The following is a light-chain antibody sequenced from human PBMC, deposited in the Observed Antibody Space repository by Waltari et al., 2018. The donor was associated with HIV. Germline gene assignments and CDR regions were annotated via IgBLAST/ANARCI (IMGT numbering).Light chain of an antibody. J-gene: IGKJ2*01. CDR1: QSLFHSNRYTY. CDR2: YGS. Sequence: DIVMTQSPLSLPVTPGEPASISCKSSQSLFHSNRYTYLEWYRQRPGKSQQLMIYYGSSRASGVPDRFSGSGSGTDLTLKISRVEDEDVEVCSCIQTLQYQTYNFGQGTKLET. V-gene: IGKV2-28*01. CDR3: IQTLQYQTYN.